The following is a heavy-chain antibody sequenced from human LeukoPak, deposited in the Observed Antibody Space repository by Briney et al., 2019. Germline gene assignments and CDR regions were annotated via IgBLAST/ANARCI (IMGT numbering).Heavy chain of an antibody. D-gene: IGHD2-8*01. CDR3: ARVSRYCTNGVCLRSDFPDDY. J-gene: IGHJ4*02. V-gene: IGHV1-2*02. CDR2: INPNSGGT. CDR1: GYTFTGYY. Sequence: ASVKVSCKASGYTFTGYYMRWVRQAPGQGLEWMGWINPNSGGTNYAQKFQGRVTMTRDTSISTAYMELSRLRSDDTAVYYCARVSRYCTNGVCLRSDFPDDYWGQGTLVTVSS.